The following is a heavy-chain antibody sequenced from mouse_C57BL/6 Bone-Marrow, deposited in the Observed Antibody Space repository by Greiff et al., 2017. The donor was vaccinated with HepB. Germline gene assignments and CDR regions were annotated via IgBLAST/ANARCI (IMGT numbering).Heavy chain of an antibody. D-gene: IGHD1-1*01. V-gene: IGHV1-52*01. Sequence: QVQLQQPGAELVRPGSSVKLSCKASGYTFTSYWMHWVKQRPIQGLEWIGNIDPSDSETHYNQKFKDKATLTVDKSSSTAYMQLSSLTSEDSAVYYCAGGSSCWDFDVWGTGTTVTVTA. CDR2: IDPSDSET. CDR1: GYTFTSYW. CDR3: AGGSSCWDFDV. J-gene: IGHJ1*03.